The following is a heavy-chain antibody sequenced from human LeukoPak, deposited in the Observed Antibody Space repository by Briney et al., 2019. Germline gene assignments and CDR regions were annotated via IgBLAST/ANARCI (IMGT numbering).Heavy chain of an antibody. Sequence: GASVKVSCKASGYTFTGYYMHWVRQAPGQGLEWMGIINPSGGSTSYAQKFQGRVTMTRDTSTSTVYMELSSLRSEDTAVYYCARALVGSGWYNGMDVWGQGTTVTVSS. CDR3: ARALVGSGWYNGMDV. J-gene: IGHJ6*02. CDR1: GYTFTGYY. D-gene: IGHD6-19*01. V-gene: IGHV1-46*01. CDR2: INPSGGST.